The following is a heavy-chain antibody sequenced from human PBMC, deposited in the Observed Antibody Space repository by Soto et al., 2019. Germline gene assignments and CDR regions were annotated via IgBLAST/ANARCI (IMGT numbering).Heavy chain of an antibody. D-gene: IGHD2-21*02. Sequence: QVQLVQSGAEVKKPGSSVKVSCMASGGTFSSYAISWVRQAPGQGLEWMGGIIPIFGTANYAQKFQGRVTITADESTSTAYMELSSLRSEDTAVYYCARWPEYCGGDCYDWFDPWGQGTLVTVSS. J-gene: IGHJ5*02. CDR2: IIPIFGTA. V-gene: IGHV1-69*12. CDR1: GGTFSSYA. CDR3: ARWPEYCGGDCYDWFDP.